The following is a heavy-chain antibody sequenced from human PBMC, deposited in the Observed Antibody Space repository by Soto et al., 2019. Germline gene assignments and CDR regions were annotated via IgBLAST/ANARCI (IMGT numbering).Heavy chain of an antibody. V-gene: IGHV1-2*02. D-gene: IGHD2-15*01. Sequence: QVRLVQSGAEVQRPGASVNISCQTSGYKFTTSYLHWVRRAPGPGLQRMAMMNPDTGSTSYAVTSRGRLAMTADKSKGTLCLGLGSLTADDTATYYCASQQCSDTSCSFHSDYWGQGTLVTVSS. CDR1: GYKFTTSY. CDR2: MNPDTGST. CDR3: ASQQCSDTSCSFHSDY. J-gene: IGHJ4*02.